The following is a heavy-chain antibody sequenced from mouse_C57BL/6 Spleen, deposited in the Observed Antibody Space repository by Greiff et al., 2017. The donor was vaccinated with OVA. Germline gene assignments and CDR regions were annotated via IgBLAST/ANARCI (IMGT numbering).Heavy chain of an antibody. CDR1: GYTFTSSW. D-gene: IGHD4-1*01. V-gene: IGHV1-64*01. J-gene: IGHJ2*01. CDR2: IHPHSGST. CDR3: ARPLTGFDY. Sequence: VQLQQPGAELVKPGASVKLSCKASGYTFTSSWMHWVQQRPGQGLEWIGMIHPHSGSTNYNEKFKSKATLTVDKSSSTAYMQLSSLTSEDSAVYYCARPLTGFDYWGQGTTLTVSS.